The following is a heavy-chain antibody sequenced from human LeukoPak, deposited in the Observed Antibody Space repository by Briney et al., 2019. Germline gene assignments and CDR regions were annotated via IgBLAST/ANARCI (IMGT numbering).Heavy chain of an antibody. J-gene: IGHJ4*02. D-gene: IGHD3-9*01. CDR3: AKNLYYDILAD. CDR2: ISGSDDST. CDR1: GFTFSTYG. Sequence: GGSLRLSCAASGFTFSTYGMSWVRQAPGKGLEWVSAISGSDDSTYYADSVKGRFTISRDNSKNTLYLQMNSLRAEDTAVYYCAKNLYYDILADWGQGTLVTVSS. V-gene: IGHV3-23*01.